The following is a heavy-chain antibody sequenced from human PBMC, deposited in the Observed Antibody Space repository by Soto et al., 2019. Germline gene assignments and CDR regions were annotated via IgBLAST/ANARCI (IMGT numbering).Heavy chain of an antibody. J-gene: IGHJ6*03. Sequence: GASVKVSCKASGYTFTGYYMHWVRQAPGQGLEWMGWINPNSGGTNYAQKFQGWVTMTRDTSISTAYMELSRLRSDDTAVYYCARESAHLGENYYSYMDVWGKGTTVTVSS. CDR1: GYTFTGYY. CDR2: INPNSGGT. CDR3: ARESAHLGENYYSYMDV. V-gene: IGHV1-2*04.